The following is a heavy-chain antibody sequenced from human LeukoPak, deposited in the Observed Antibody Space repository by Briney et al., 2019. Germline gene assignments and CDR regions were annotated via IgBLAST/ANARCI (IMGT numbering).Heavy chain of an antibody. V-gene: IGHV3-23*01. D-gene: IGHD5-18*01. Sequence: GGSLRLSCAASGFTFSSYAMNWVRQAPGKGLEWISAISGSGGSTYYADSVKGRFTISRDNSRNTLYLQMNSLRAEDTAVYYCAKDGGFSYGYVPWFDPWGQGTLVTVSS. J-gene: IGHJ5*02. CDR1: GFTFSSYA. CDR2: ISGSGGST. CDR3: AKDGGFSYGYVPWFDP.